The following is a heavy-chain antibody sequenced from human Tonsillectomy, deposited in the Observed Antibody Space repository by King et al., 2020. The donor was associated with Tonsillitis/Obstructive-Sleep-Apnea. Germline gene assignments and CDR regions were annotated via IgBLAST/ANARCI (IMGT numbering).Heavy chain of an antibody. CDR3: ARDGDIVVVPAAAHDAFDI. CDR2: ISAYNGNT. V-gene: IGHV1-18*01. CDR1: GYTFTSYG. Sequence: QLVQSGAEVKKPGASVKVSCKASGYTFTSYGIRWVRQAPGQGLEWMGWISAYNGNTNYAQKLQGRVTMTTDTSTSTAYMELRSLRSDDTAVYYCARDGDIVVVPAAAHDAFDIWGQGTMVTVSS. D-gene: IGHD2-2*01. J-gene: IGHJ3*02.